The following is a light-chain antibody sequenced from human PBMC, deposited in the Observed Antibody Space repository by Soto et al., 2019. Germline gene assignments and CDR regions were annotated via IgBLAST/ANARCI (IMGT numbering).Light chain of an antibody. Sequence: EIVLTQSPATLSLSPGERATLSCRASQSVSSYLGWYQQKPGQAPRLLLFDASNRAPGTPARFSGSGSGTDFTLTISSLEPEDFAVYYCQQRSNWPPYTFGQGTKLEIK. CDR3: QQRSNWPPYT. CDR1: QSVSSY. CDR2: DAS. V-gene: IGKV3-11*01. J-gene: IGKJ2*01.